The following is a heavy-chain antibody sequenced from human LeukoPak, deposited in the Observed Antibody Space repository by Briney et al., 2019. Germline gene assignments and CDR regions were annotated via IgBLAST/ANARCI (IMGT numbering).Heavy chain of an antibody. CDR1: GGSISSGDYY. J-gene: IGHJ5*02. CDR2: IYYSGSA. V-gene: IGHV4-30-4*01. Sequence: SETLSLTCTVSGGSISSGDYYWTWIRQPPGKGLEWIGYIYYSGSAYYNPSLKSRVTISVDTSKNQFSLKLSSVTAADTAVYYCARQIIVVGPAADPVGNWFDPWGQGTLVTVSS. CDR3: ARQIIVVGPAADPVGNWFDP. D-gene: IGHD2-2*01.